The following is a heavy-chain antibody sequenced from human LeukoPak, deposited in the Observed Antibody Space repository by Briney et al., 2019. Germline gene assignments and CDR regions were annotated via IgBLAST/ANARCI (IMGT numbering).Heavy chain of an antibody. Sequence: PSDTLSLTCVVSGYSISSGYQWAWIRQSPGKGLEWIGSIYHTGHAHYNPSLQSRVTISVDTSNNQFSLRLNSVTAADTAIYYCARDPRWLTPDCTSTSCYENYFDPWGQGTLVTVSS. J-gene: IGHJ5*02. CDR1: GYSISSGYQ. CDR2: IYHTGHA. D-gene: IGHD2-2*01. CDR3: ARDPRWLTPDCTSTSCYENYFDP. V-gene: IGHV4-38-2*02.